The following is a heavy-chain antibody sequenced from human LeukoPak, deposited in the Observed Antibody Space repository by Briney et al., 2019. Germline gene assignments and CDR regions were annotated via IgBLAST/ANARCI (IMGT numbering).Heavy chain of an antibody. V-gene: IGHV1-18*01. CDR3: VRDLGVDTSMIFFDY. CDR2: ISAYNGNT. J-gene: IGHJ4*02. Sequence: GAPVKVSCKASGYTFTSFGISWVRQAPGQGLEWMGWISAYNGNTKSAQKFQGRVIMTTDTSTNTAYMELRSLRSDDTAVFYCVRDLGVDTSMIFFDYWGQGTLVTVSS. CDR1: GYTFTSFG. D-gene: IGHD5-18*01.